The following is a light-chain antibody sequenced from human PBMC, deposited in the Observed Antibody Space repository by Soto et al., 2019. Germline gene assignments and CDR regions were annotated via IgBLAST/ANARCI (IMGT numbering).Light chain of an antibody. Sequence: EIVLTQSPGTLSVSPGERATLSCRASQSVSRNLAWYRQKPGQAPRLLIYGASTRATATPARFSGSGSGTEFTLTISSLQSEDFAVYYCQQYNGWPYTFGQGTKLEIK. V-gene: IGKV3-15*01. CDR2: GAS. J-gene: IGKJ2*01. CDR3: QQYNGWPYT. CDR1: QSVSRN.